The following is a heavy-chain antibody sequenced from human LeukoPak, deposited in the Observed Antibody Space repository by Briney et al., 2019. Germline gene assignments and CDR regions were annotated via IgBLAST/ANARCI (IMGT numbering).Heavy chain of an antibody. J-gene: IGHJ4*02. D-gene: IGHD5-24*01. V-gene: IGHV3-64*01. Sequence: PGGSLRLSCAASGFTFSSYAMHWVRQAPGKGLEYVSAISSNGGSTYYANSVKGRFTISRDNSKNTLYLQMGSLRAEDMAVYYCARRDGYFTFDYWGQGTLVTVSS. CDR3: ARRDGYFTFDY. CDR2: ISSNGGST. CDR1: GFTFSSYA.